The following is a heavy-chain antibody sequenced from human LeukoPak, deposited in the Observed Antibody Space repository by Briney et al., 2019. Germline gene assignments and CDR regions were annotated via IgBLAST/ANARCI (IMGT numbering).Heavy chain of an antibody. D-gene: IGHD6-6*01. CDR1: GGTFINYA. CDR2: INPTGGST. V-gene: IGHV1-46*01. J-gene: IGHJ4*02. Sequence: ASVKVSCKASGGTFINYAISWVRQAPGQGLEWMGIINPTGGSTIYAQKFQGRVTMTRDTSTSTVYMELSSLRSDDTAVYYCARTAARRFDYWGQGTLVTVSS. CDR3: ARTAARRFDY.